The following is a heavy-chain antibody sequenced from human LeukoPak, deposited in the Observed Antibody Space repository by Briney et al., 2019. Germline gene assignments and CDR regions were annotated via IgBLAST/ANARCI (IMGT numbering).Heavy chain of an antibody. CDR2: INPNSGGT. J-gene: IGHJ5*02. CDR3: ARVVVPAARGWFDP. D-gene: IGHD2-2*01. Sequence: AKVSCKASGYTFTGYYMHWVRQAPGQGLEWMGWINPNSGGTNYAQKFQGRVTMTRDTSISTAYMELSRLRSDDTAVYYCARVVVPAARGWFDPWGQGTLVTVSS. CDR1: GYTFTGYY. V-gene: IGHV1-2*02.